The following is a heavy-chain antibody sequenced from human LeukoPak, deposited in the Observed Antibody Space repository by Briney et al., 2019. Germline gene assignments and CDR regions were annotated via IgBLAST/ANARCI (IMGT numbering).Heavy chain of an antibody. J-gene: IGHJ4*02. CDR1: GGSISSSSYY. Sequence: SETLSLTCTVSGGSISSSSYYWGWIRQPPGKGLEWIGSIYYSGSTYYNPSLRSRVIISIDTSKNQFSLKLSSVTAADTAVYYCARDRYYYGSGSSLDYWGQGTLVTVSS. V-gene: IGHV4-39*07. CDR3: ARDRYYYGSGSSLDY. D-gene: IGHD3-10*01. CDR2: IYYSGST.